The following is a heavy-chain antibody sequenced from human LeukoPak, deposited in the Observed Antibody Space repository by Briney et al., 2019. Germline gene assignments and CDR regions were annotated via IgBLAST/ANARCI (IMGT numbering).Heavy chain of an antibody. J-gene: IGHJ6*03. CDR1: GFTFSSYG. CDR2: IRHDGSNK. CDR3: AKAYSIPSDYYYYYRDV. V-gene: IGHV3-30*02. D-gene: IGHD6-13*01. Sequence: GGSLRLSCAASGFTFSSYGTHSVSQAPSKWLEWVSFIRHDGSNKYYADSVKGRFTISRDKSKNTLYLQMNSLSTEDTAVYYCAKAYSIPSDYYYYYRDVWGKGTTVTVSS.